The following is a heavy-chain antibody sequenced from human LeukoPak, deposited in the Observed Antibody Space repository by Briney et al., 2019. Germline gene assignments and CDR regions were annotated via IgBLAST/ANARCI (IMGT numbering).Heavy chain of an antibody. Sequence: SETLSLTCTVSGGSISSYYWSWIRQPPGKGLEWIGYIYYSGSTNYNPSLKSRVTISVDTSKNQFSLKLSSVTAADTAVYYCARVQQLVGAEAFDIWGQGTMVTVSS. J-gene: IGHJ3*02. CDR3: ARVQQLVGAEAFDI. CDR2: IYYSGST. CDR1: GGSISSYY. D-gene: IGHD6-13*01. V-gene: IGHV4-59*01.